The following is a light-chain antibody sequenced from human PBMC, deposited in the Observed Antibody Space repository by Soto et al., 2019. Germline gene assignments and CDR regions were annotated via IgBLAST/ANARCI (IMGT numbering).Light chain of an antibody. CDR2: AAS. J-gene: IGKJ5*01. Sequence: DIQMTQSPSSLSASVGDRVTITCRASQGISNYLAWYQQKPGKVPKLLIYAASTLQSEVPSRFSGSRAGTDFPLTISRLQPEDVATYYCQEYKSAPITFGQGTRLEI. CDR3: QEYKSAPIT. CDR1: QGISNY. V-gene: IGKV1-27*01.